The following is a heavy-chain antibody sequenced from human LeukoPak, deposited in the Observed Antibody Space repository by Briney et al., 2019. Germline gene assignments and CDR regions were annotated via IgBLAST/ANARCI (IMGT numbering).Heavy chain of an antibody. CDR3: ARMVYDTSGYYPSFDY. CDR2: IYYSGST. Sequence: SETLSLTCTVSGGSISSSSYYWGWIRQPPGKGLEWIGSIYYSGSTNYNPSLKSRVTISVDKSNNQFSLKLSSVTAADTAVYYCARMVYDTSGYYPSFDYWGQGTLVTVSS. J-gene: IGHJ4*02. D-gene: IGHD3-22*01. CDR1: GGSISSSSYY. V-gene: IGHV4-39*07.